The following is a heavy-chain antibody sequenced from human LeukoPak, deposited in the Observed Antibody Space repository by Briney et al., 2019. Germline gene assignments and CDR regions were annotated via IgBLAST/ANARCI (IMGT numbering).Heavy chain of an antibody. CDR3: ARGGDGYSQRLDS. CDR2: MYYSGST. Sequence: PSETLSLTCTVSGGSVSSGSYYWSWIRQPPGKGLEWIGYMYYSGSTNYNPSLKSRVTIPGDTSKNQFSLKLTSVTAADTAVYYCARGGDGYSQRLDSWGQGTLVTVSS. J-gene: IGHJ4*02. CDR1: GGSVSSGSYY. V-gene: IGHV4-61*01. D-gene: IGHD5-24*01.